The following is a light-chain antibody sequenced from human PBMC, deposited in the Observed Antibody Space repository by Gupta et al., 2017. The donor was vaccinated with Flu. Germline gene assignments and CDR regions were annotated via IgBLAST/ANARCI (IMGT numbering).Light chain of an antibody. CDR2: LGS. CDR1: QSLLHSNGYNY. J-gene: IGKJ1*01. Sequence: PVTPGEPASISCRSSQSLLHSNGYNYLDWYLQKPGQSPQLLIYLGSNRASGVPGRFSGSGSGTDFTLKISRVEAEDVGVYYCMQALQIRTFGQGTKVEIK. CDR3: MQALQIRT. V-gene: IGKV2-28*01.